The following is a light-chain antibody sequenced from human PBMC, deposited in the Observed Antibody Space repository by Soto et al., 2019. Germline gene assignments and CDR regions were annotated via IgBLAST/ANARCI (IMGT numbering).Light chain of an antibody. Sequence: QSALTQPPSASGSPGQSVTISCTGTSSDVGGHNYVSWYQQHPGKAPKLMIYEVSNRPSGVSNRFSGSKSGNTASLTISGLQAEDEADYYCSSYTSSSTVVFGGGTQLTVL. CDR1: SSDVGGHNY. V-gene: IGLV2-14*01. CDR3: SSYTSSSTVV. CDR2: EVS. J-gene: IGLJ2*01.